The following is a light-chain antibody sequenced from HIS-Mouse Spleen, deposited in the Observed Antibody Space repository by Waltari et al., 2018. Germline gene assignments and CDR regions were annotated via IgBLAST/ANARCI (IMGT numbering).Light chain of an antibody. J-gene: IGLJ3*02. CDR1: SSDGGSYYL. V-gene: IGLV2-23*01. CDR3: CSYAGSSTWV. CDR2: EGS. Sequence: QSALTQPASVSGSPGQSITIPCTGTSSDGGSYYLVSGYQQHPGKAPKLMIYEGSKRPSGVSNRFSGSKSGNTASLTISGLQAEDEADYYCCSYAGSSTWVFGGGTKLTVL.